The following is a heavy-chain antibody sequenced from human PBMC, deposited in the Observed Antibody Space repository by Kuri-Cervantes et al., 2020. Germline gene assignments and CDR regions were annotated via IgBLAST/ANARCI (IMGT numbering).Heavy chain of an antibody. CDR3: ASRVTVSGGWDV. CDR2: VSVSGDST. J-gene: IGHJ6*02. D-gene: IGHD6-19*01. CDR1: GFTFRTYA. V-gene: IGHV3-23*01. Sequence: GGSLRLSCATSGFTFRTYAMSWVRQVPGKGLEWVSAVSVSGDSTYYADSVRGRFTISRDNAKNSLYLQMDGLGVEDTAVYYCASRVTVSGGWDVWGRGIAVTVSS.